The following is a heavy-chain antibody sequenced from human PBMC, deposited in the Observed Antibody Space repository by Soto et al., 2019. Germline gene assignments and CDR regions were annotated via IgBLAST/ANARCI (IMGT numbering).Heavy chain of an antibody. CDR2: MNPNSGNT. D-gene: IGHD3-10*01. CDR1: GWSFTSYD. Sequence: AAGSVGCECCGWSFTSYDINWVRQATGQGLEWMGWMNPNSGNTGYAQKFQGRVTMTRNTSISTAYMELSSLRSEDTAVYYCARALTNYYATIDAFDIWGQGTMVTVSS. J-gene: IGHJ3*02. V-gene: IGHV1-8*01. CDR3: ARALTNYYATIDAFDI.